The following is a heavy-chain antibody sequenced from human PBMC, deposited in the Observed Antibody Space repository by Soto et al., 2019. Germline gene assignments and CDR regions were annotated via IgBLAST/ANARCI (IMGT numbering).Heavy chain of an antibody. CDR2: INAGNGNT. CDR3: ARDQYRPTMGFGEYQNWFDP. CDR1: GYTFTSYA. V-gene: IGHV1-3*01. J-gene: IGHJ5*02. D-gene: IGHD3-10*01. Sequence: QVQLVQSGAEVKKPGASVKVSCKASGYTFTSYAMHWVRQAPGQRLEWMGWINAGNGNTKYSQKFQGRVTITRDTSASTAYMELSSLRSEDTAVYYCARDQYRPTMGFGEYQNWFDPWGQGTLVTVSS.